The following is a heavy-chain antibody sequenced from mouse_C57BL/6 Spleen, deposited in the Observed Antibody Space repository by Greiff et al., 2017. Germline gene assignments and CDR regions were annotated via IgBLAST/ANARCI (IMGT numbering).Heavy chain of an antibody. CDR1: GYTFTSYW. CDR2: IDPNSGGT. V-gene: IGHV1-72*01. CDR3: ASPYYASSWGYFDV. J-gene: IGHJ1*03. Sequence: QVQLQQPGAELVKPGASVKLSCKASGYTFTSYWLHWVKQRPGRGLEWIGRIDPNSGGTKSNEKFKSKATLTVDKPSSTAYMQLSSLTSEDSAVYYCASPYYASSWGYFDVWGTGTTVTVSS. D-gene: IGHD1-1*01.